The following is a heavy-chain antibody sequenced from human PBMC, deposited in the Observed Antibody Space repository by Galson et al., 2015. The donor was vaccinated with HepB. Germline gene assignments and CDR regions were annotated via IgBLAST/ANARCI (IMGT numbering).Heavy chain of an antibody. Sequence: QSGAEAKKPGESLKISCKGSGYSFTTYRIGWVRQMPGKGLESMGIIYPADSDTRYSPSFQGQVTISADKSISTVYLQWRSLKASDTAVYYCARLVGGTKGDYWGQGSLVTVSS. CDR1: GYSFTTYR. D-gene: IGHD1-26*01. CDR2: IYPADSDT. V-gene: IGHV5-51*01. CDR3: ARLVGGTKGDY. J-gene: IGHJ4*02.